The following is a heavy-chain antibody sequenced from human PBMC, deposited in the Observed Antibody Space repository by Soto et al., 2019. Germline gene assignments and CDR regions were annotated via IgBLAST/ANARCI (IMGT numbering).Heavy chain of an antibody. CDR3: ARRAYNYANMDV. D-gene: IGHD5-18*01. CDR2: INPSGGST. Sequence: QVQLVQSGAEVKKPGASVKVSCETSGYTFTTYYMHWVRRAPGQGLEWMGMINPSGGSTSYEQKFEGRVTMTRDTSTRTIYMELSSLRRDDPAIYYCARRAYNYANMDVWGQGTTVTVSS. CDR1: GYTFTTYY. V-gene: IGHV1-46*01. J-gene: IGHJ6*02.